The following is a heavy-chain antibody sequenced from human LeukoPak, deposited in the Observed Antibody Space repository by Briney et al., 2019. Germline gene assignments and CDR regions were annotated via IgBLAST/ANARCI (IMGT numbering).Heavy chain of an antibody. Sequence: GRSLRLSCAASGFTFSSYGMHWVRQAPGKGLEWVAVIWYDGSNKYYADSVKGRLTISRDNSKNTLYLQMNSLRAEDTAVYYCARDGPQVVRGVMTPYYYYGMDVWGQGTTVTVSS. V-gene: IGHV3-33*01. CDR1: GFTFSSYG. CDR3: ARDGPQVVRGVMTPYYYYGMDV. CDR2: IWYDGSNK. D-gene: IGHD3-10*01. J-gene: IGHJ6*02.